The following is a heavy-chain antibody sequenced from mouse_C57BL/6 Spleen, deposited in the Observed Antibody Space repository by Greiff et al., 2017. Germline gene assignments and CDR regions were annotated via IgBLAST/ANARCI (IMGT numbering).Heavy chain of an antibody. V-gene: IGHV1-64*01. CDR1: GYTFTSYW. Sequence: VQLQQPGAELVKPGASVKLSCKASGYTFTSYWMHWVKPRPGQGLEWIGMIHPNSGSTNYNEKFKSKATLTVDKSSSTAYMQLSSLTSEDAAVDYCARAQVYYGSSPLFAYWGQETLVTVSA. CDR2: IHPNSGST. CDR3: ARAQVYYGSSPLFAY. D-gene: IGHD1-1*01. J-gene: IGHJ3*01.